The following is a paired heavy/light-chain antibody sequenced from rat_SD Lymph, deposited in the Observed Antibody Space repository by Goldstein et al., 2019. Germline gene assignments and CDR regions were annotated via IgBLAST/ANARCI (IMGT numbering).Light chain of an antibody. CDR3: QQYYNYPYT. J-gene: IGKJ2-3*01. V-gene: IGKV12S34*01. CDR1: EDIYNG. Sequence: DIQMTQSPASLSASLGETVTIECRASEDIYNGLAWYQQKPGKSPQLLIYNANSLHTGVPSRFSGSGSGTQYSLKINSLQSEDVASYFCQQYYNYPYTFGAGTKLELK. CDR2: NAN.
Heavy chain of an antibody. J-gene: IGHJ4*01. CDR2: ISYDGGST. D-gene: IGHD1-6*01. V-gene: IGHV5-20*01. CDR3: TTDEGVYYGLMREGVYPGVMDA. CDR1: GFTFSDYY. Sequence: EVQLVESGGGLVQPGRSLKLSCAASGFTFSDYYMAWVRQAPTKGLEWVASISYDGGSTYYRDSVKGRFTISRDNAKSSLYLQMDSLRSEDTATYYCTTDEGVYYGLMREGVYPGVMDAWGQGASVTVSS.